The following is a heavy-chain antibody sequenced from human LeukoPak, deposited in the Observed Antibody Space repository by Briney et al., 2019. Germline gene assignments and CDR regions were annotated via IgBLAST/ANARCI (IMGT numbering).Heavy chain of an antibody. CDR2: ISAYNGNT. V-gene: IGHV1-18*01. CDR3: ARLVGSDFWSGYYYRPYYYYMDV. D-gene: IGHD3-3*01. CDR1: GYTFTSYG. J-gene: IGHJ6*03. Sequence: GASVKVSCGASGYTFTSYGISWVRQAPGQGLEWMGRISAYNGNTNYAQKFQGRVTMTTDTSTSTAYMELRSLRSDDTAVYYCARLVGSDFWSGYYYRPYYYYMDVWGKGTTVTVSS.